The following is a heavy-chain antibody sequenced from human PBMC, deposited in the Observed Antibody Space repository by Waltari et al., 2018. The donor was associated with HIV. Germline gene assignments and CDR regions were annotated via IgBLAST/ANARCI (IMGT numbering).Heavy chain of an antibody. J-gene: IGHJ5*02. CDR3: ARGPLYYYDSSGYYSNWFDP. Sequence: EVQLVETGGGLIQPGGSLRLSCAASGFTVSSNYMSWVRQAPGKGLEWVSVIYSGGSTYYADSVKGRFTISRDNSKNTLYLQMNSLRAEDTAVYYCARGPLYYYDSSGYYSNWFDPWGQGTLVTVSS. CDR2: IYSGGST. CDR1: GFTVSSNY. V-gene: IGHV3-53*02. D-gene: IGHD3-22*01.